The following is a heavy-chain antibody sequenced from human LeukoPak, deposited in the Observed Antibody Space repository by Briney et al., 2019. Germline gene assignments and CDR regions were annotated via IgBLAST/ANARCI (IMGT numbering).Heavy chain of an antibody. CDR2: ISWNSGST. CDR1: GFTFDDYA. CDR3: VRDRSYGAFDY. D-gene: IGHD5-18*01. V-gene: IGHV3-9*01. Sequence: PGRSLRLSCAASGFTFDDYAMHWVRQAPGKGLEWVSCISWNSGSTGYADSVKGRFTISRDNAKNSLYLQMNRLRAEDTAFYHCVRDRSYGAFDYWGQGTLVSVSS. J-gene: IGHJ4*02.